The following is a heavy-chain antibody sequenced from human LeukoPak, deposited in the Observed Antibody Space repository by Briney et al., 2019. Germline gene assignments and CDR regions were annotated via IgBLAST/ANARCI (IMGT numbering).Heavy chain of an antibody. CDR2: IWYDGRNK. CDR1: GFTFSSYG. V-gene: IGHV3-33*01. J-gene: IGHJ4*02. D-gene: IGHD6-25*01. Sequence: GGSLRLSCAASGFTFSSYGMHWVRQAPGKGLEWVAVIWYDGRNKFYADSVKGRFTISTDNSKNTLYLQMNSLRAEDTAVYYCARSESSARGSDYWGQGTLVTVSS. CDR3: ARSESSARGSDY.